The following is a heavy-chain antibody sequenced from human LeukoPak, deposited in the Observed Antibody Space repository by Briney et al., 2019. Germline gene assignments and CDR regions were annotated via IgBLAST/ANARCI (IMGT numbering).Heavy chain of an antibody. CDR3: ARARVGPSLVQHLDP. Sequence: ASVKVSCKASGYTFTNYHMHWVRQAPGQGLEWMGWISAYNGNTNYAQKLQGRVTMTTDTSTSTAYMELRSLRSDDTAVYYCARARVGPSLVQHLDPWGQGTLVTVSS. V-gene: IGHV1-18*04. J-gene: IGHJ5*02. CDR1: GYTFTNYH. D-gene: IGHD1-1*01. CDR2: ISAYNGNT.